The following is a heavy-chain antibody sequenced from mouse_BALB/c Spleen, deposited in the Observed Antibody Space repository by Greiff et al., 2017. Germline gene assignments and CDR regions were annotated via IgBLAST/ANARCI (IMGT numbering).Heavy chain of an antibody. V-gene: IGHV1-4*01. Sequence: VQLKQSGAELARPGASVKMSCKASGYTFTSYTMHWVKQRPGQGLEWIGYINPSSGYTNYNQKFKDKATLTADKSSSTAYMQLSSLTSEDSAVYYCARFITTVVAYWYFDVWGAGTTVTVSS. CDR2: INPSSGYT. J-gene: IGHJ1*01. CDR1: GYTFTSYT. D-gene: IGHD1-1*01. CDR3: ARFITTVVAYWYFDV.